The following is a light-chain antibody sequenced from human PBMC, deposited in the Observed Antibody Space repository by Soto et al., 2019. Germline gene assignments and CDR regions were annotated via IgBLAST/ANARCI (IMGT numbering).Light chain of an antibody. CDR2: GAS. CDR3: QQYGSSPT. J-gene: IGKJ1*01. CDR1: QSVSSSY. Sequence: EIVLMQSPGTLSLSPGERATLSCRASQSVSSSYLAWYQQKPGQAPRLLIYGASSRATGIPDRFSGSGSGTDLTLTISRLEPEDFAVYYCQQYGSSPTFGQGTKVDIK. V-gene: IGKV3-20*01.